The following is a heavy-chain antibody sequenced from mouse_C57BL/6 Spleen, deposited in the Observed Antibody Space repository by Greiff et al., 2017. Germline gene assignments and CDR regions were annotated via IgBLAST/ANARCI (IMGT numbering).Heavy chain of an antibody. CDR1: GYSFTGYY. CDR2: IYPYNGVS. V-gene: IGHV1-31*01. D-gene: IGHD1-1*01. J-gene: IGHJ1*03. Sequence: EVKLMESGPELVKPGASVKISCKASGYSFTGYYMHWVKQSHGNILDWIGYIYPYNGVSSYNQKFKGKATLTVDKSSSTAYMELRSLTSEDSAVYYCARGYYYGSSSDWYFDVWGTGTTVTVSS. CDR3: ARGYYYGSSSDWYFDV.